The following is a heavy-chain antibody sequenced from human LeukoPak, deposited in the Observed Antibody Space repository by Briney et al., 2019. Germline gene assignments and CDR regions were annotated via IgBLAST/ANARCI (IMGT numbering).Heavy chain of an antibody. D-gene: IGHD3-10*01. CDR2: ISSSSSYI. J-gene: IGHJ6*02. V-gene: IGHV3-21*01. CDR3: ARDSGHYYGMDV. Sequence: PGGSLRLSCAAPGFTFSSYSMNWVRQAPGKGLEWVSSISSSSSYIYYADSVKGRFTISRDNAKNSLYLQMNSLRAEDTAVYYCARDSGHYYGMDVWGQGTTVTVSS. CDR1: GFTFSSYS.